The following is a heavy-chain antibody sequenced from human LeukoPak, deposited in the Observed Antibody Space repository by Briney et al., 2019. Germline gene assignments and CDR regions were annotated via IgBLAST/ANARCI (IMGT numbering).Heavy chain of an antibody. Sequence: PGGSLRLSCTASGLTFSTSGFNWVRQAPGKGLEWVASIGSTGCDRYHADSIKRRFTISRDNANHFLYLQKNSLTAEDTAVYYCAAETNGHHYDYWGQGTLLTVSS. CDR2: IGSTGCDR. D-gene: IGHD1-14*01. CDR1: GLTFSTSG. J-gene: IGHJ4*02. V-gene: IGHV3-21*06. CDR3: AAETNGHHYDY.